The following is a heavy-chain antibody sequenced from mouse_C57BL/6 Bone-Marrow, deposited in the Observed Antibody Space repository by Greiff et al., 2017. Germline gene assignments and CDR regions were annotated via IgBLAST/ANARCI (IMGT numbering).Heavy chain of an antibody. Sequence: VQLQQPGAELVKPGASVKLSCKASGYTFTSYWMHWVKQRPGQGLEWIGMIHPNSGSTNYNEKFKSKATLTVDKSSSTAYMQLSSLTSEDSAVYYCAFDGYPAWFAYWGQGTLVTVSA. D-gene: IGHD2-3*01. CDR3: AFDGYPAWFAY. V-gene: IGHV1-64*01. CDR1: GYTFTSYW. CDR2: IHPNSGST. J-gene: IGHJ3*01.